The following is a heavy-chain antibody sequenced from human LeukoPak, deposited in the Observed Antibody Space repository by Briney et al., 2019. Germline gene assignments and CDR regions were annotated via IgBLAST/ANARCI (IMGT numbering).Heavy chain of an antibody. V-gene: IGHV3-21*01. CDR3: ARADRYCSSTSCYPHYYYYYMDV. J-gene: IGHJ6*03. CDR2: ISGSGNSA. Sequence: GGSLRLSCAASGFTFKDYGMSWVRQAPGKGLEWLSHISGSGNSAHYADSVKGRFTISRDNAKNSLYLQMNSLRAEDTAVYYCARADRYCSSTSCYPHYYYYYMDVWGKGTTVTVSS. CDR1: GFTFKDYG. D-gene: IGHD2-2*01.